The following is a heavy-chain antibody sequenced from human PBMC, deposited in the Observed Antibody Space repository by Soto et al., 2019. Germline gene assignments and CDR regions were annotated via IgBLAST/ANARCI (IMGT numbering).Heavy chain of an antibody. D-gene: IGHD1-26*01. J-gene: IGHJ4*02. Sequence: PGGSLRLSCAASGFTFSSYAMSWVRQAPGKGLEWVSAISGSGGSTYYADSVKGRFTISRDNSKNTLYLQMNSLRAEDTAVYYCAKESGSYRTLYYFDYWGQGTLVTSPQ. V-gene: IGHV3-23*01. CDR2: ISGSGGST. CDR3: AKESGSYRTLYYFDY. CDR1: GFTFSSYA.